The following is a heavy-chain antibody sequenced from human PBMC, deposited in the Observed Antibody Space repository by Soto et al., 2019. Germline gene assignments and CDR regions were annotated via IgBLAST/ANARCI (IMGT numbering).Heavy chain of an antibody. D-gene: IGHD3-22*01. J-gene: IGHJ3*02. CDR1: GYTFTSYG. CDR2: ISAYNGNT. V-gene: IGHV1-18*01. Sequence: GASVNVSCKASGYTFTSYGISWLRQAPGQGLEWMGWISAYNGNTNYAQKLQGRVTMTTDTSTSTAYMELRSLRSDDTAVYYCVIGLDVVVITGPDNDAFDIWGQGTMVIVSS. CDR3: VIGLDVVVITGPDNDAFDI.